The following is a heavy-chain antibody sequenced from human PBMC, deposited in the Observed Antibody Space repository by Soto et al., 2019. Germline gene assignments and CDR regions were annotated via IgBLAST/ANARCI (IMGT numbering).Heavy chain of an antibody. CDR1: GFTVSSNY. CDR2: IYSGGST. CDR3: ARQSNSDGYYYMDV. V-gene: IGHV3-66*04. D-gene: IGHD1-7*01. Sequence: PGGSLRLSCAASGFTVSSNYMSWVRQAPGKGLEWVSVIYSGGSTYYADSVKGRFTISRDNSKNTLYLQMNSLRAEDTAVYYCARQSNSDGYYYMDVWGKGTTVTVSS. J-gene: IGHJ6*03.